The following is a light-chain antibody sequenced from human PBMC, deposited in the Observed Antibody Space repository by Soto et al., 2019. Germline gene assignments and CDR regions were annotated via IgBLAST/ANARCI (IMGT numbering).Light chain of an antibody. J-gene: IGKJ1*01. CDR3: QQYQNLWT. V-gene: IGKV3-15*01. Sequence: IQMTQSPATLSVSPGERATLSCRASQTIYSNVAWYQQRPGQAPRLLIYHASARATGIPARFSGSGSGTEFTLTIGSLQSEDSAVYYCQQYQNLWTFGQGTKVDIK. CDR1: QTIYSN. CDR2: HAS.